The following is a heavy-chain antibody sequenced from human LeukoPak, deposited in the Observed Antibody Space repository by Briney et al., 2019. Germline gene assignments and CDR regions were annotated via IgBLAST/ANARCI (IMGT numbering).Heavy chain of an antibody. CDR1: GGSISSYY. CDR2: IYYSGNT. J-gene: IGHJ3*02. D-gene: IGHD1-26*01. Sequence: PSETLSLTCNVSGGSISSYYWSLIRQPPGKGLEWIGYIYYSGNTNYNPSHKSRVTILVDTSKNQFSLKLSSVTAADTAVYYCARDRRYSGSSDGFDIWGQGTRVTVSS. V-gene: IGHV4-59*01. CDR3: ARDRRYSGSSDGFDI.